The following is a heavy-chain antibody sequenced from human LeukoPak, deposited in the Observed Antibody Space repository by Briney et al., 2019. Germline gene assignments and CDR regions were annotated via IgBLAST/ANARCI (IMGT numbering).Heavy chain of an antibody. V-gene: IGHV3-7*01. J-gene: IGHJ4*02. CDR1: GFTFSSYW. D-gene: IGHD6-19*01. Sequence: GGSLRLSCAASGFTFSSYWVSWVRQAPGKGLEWVANIKQDGSEKYYVDSVKGRFTISRDNAKNSLYLQMNSLRAEDTAVYYCASLIAVAWPFDYWGQGTLVTVSS. CDR3: ASLIAVAWPFDY. CDR2: IKQDGSEK.